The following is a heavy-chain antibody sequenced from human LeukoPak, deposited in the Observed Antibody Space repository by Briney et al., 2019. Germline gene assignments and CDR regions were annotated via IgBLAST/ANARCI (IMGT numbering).Heavy chain of an antibody. CDR2: ISAYNGST. J-gene: IGHJ4*02. Sequence: ASVKVSCKASGYTFTSYGISWVRQAPGQGLEWMGWISAYNGSTNYAQKLQGRVTMTTDTSTSTAYMELRSLRSDDTAVYYCARGGVCSGGSCYGVLDYWGQGTLVTVSS. D-gene: IGHD2-15*01. CDR1: GYTFTSYG. CDR3: ARGGVCSGGSCYGVLDY. V-gene: IGHV1-18*01.